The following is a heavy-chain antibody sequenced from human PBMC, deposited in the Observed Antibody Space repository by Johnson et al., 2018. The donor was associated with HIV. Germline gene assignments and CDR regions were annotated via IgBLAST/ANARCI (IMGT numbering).Heavy chain of an antibody. CDR1: GLTFSHYP. CDR3: ASAWGELDI. J-gene: IGHJ3*02. V-gene: IGHV3-66*01. CDR2: IYSGGTT. D-gene: IGHD1-26*01. Sequence: EVQLVESGGGVVQPGTSLRLSCAASGLTFSHYPMHWVRQAPGKGLEWVSVIYSGGTTYYADSVKGRFTISRDNSKNTLYLQMNSLRAEDTAVYYCASAWGELDIWGQGTMVTVSS.